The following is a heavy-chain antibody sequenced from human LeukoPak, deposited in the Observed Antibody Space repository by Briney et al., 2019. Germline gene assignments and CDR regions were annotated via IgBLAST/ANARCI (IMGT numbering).Heavy chain of an antibody. J-gene: IGHJ3*02. Sequence: PSETLSLTCGVYGGSLSFYYWSWIRQSPGKGLEWIAEISQNGDSNYNPSLKSRVTVSLDTSKNQLSLKLNSATAADTAVYYCARALGAFDIWGQGTMVTVS. V-gene: IGHV4-34*01. CDR3: ARALGAFDI. CDR1: GGSLSFYY. CDR2: ISQNGDS.